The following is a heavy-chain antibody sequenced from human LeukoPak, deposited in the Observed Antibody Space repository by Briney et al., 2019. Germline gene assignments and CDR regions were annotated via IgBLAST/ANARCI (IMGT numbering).Heavy chain of an antibody. CDR2: ISSSSSYI. V-gene: IGHV3-21*01. D-gene: IGHD6-13*01. J-gene: IGHJ4*02. Sequence: GGSLRLSCAASGFTFSSYSMNWVRQAPGKGLEWVSSISSSSSYIYYADSVKGRFTISRDNAKNSLYLQMNSLRAEDTAVYYCARDYSSRGNFDYWGQGTLVTVSS. CDR1: GFTFSSYS. CDR3: ARDYSSRGNFDY.